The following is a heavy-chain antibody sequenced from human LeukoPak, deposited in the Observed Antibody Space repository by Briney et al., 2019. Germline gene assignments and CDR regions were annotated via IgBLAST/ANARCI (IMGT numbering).Heavy chain of an antibody. CDR2: ISSSGSTI. D-gene: IGHD2-2*01. Sequence: GGSLRLSCAASGFTFSDYYMSWIRQAPGKGLEWVSYISSSGSTIYYADSVKGRFTISRDNAKNSRYLQMNSLRAEDTAVYYCARLYADCSSTSCHPDYYYYMDVWGKGTTVTVSS. J-gene: IGHJ6*03. CDR1: GFTFSDYY. CDR3: ARLYADCSSTSCHPDYYYYMDV. V-gene: IGHV3-11*01.